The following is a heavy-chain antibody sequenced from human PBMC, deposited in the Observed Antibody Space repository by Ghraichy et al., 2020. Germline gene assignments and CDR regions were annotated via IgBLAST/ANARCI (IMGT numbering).Heavy chain of an antibody. Sequence: ASVKVSCKASGYTFTGYYMHWVRQAPGQGLEWMGWINPNSGGTNYAQKFQGRVTMTRDTSISTAYMELSRLRSDDTAVYYCAEGYCSGGSCPTGYYYYGMDVWGQGTTVTVSS. CDR2: INPNSGGT. V-gene: IGHV1-2*02. CDR3: AEGYCSGGSCPTGYYYYGMDV. D-gene: IGHD2-15*01. J-gene: IGHJ6*02. CDR1: GYTFTGYY.